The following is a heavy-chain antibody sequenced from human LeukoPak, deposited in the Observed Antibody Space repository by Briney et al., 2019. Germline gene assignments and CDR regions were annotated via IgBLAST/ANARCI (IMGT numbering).Heavy chain of an antibody. J-gene: IGHJ5*02. CDR1: GYTFTSYY. CDR3: ATSEYSYGPFDH. Sequence: ASVKVSCKASGYTFTSYYMHWVRQAPGQGLEWMGIINPSGGSTSYAQKFQGRVTMTRDTSTSTVYMELSSLRSEDAAVYYCATSEYSYGPFDHWGQGTLVTVSS. D-gene: IGHD5-18*01. V-gene: IGHV1-46*01. CDR2: INPSGGST.